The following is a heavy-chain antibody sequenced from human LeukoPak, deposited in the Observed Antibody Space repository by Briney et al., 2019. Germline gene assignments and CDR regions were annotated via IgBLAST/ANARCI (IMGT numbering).Heavy chain of an antibody. J-gene: IGHJ4*02. CDR1: GGSISSGSYY. D-gene: IGHD2-21*01. CDR2: IYTSGST. Sequence: SETLSLTCTVSGGSISSGSYYRSWIRQPAGKGLEWIRRIYTSGSTNYNPSLKSRVTISVDTSKNQFSLKLSSVTAADTAVYYCARDRCGGDCPFDYWGQGTLVTVSS. CDR3: ARDRCGGDCPFDY. V-gene: IGHV4-61*02.